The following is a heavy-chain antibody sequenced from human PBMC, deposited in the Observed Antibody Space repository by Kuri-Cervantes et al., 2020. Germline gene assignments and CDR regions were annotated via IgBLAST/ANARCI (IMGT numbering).Heavy chain of an antibody. CDR2: IKSDGSST. CDR3: ARVRDGYNPPVIDY. CDR1: GFTFTSYW. D-gene: IGHD5-24*01. J-gene: IGHJ4*02. Sequence: GGSLRLSCEASGFTFTSYWMHWVRQAPGKGLVWVSHIKSDGSSTRYADSAKGRFTISRDNAKNTLYLQMNSLRAEDTAVYYCARVRDGYNPPVIDYWGQGTLVTVSS. V-gene: IGHV3-74*01.